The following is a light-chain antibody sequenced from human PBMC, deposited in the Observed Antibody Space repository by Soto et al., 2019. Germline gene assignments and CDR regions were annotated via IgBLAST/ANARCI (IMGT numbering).Light chain of an antibody. CDR3: QVWDSSSDHPYV. CDR1: NIGSKS. CDR2: DDS. V-gene: IGLV3-21*02. J-gene: IGLJ1*01. Sequence: SYELPQPPSVSVAPGQTARITCGGNNIGSKSVHWYQQKPGQAPVLVVYDDSDRPSGIPERFSGSNSGNTATLTISRVEAGDEADYYCQVWDSSSDHPYVFGTGTKVTVL.